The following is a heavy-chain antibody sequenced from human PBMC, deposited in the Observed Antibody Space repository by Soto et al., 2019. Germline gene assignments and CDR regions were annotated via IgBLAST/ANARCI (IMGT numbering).Heavy chain of an antibody. J-gene: IGHJ6*02. D-gene: IGHD6-6*01. V-gene: IGHV5-51*01. CDR2: IYPGDSDT. CDR3: ASGAYSSSSYYYGMDI. Sequence: PGEPLKISCNGSGYSFTSYWIGRVRQMPGKGLEWVGIIYPGDSDTRYSPSFQGQVTISADKSISTAYLQWSSLKASDTGMYYCASGAYSSSSYYYGMDIWGQGTTVTVSS. CDR1: GYSFTSYW.